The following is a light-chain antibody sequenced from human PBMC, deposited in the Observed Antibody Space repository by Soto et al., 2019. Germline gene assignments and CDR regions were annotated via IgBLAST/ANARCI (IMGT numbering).Light chain of an antibody. CDR1: ESVRGDY. J-gene: IGKJ1*01. CDR3: QQYGGSPQT. CDR2: GAS. Sequence: EIVLTQSPGTLPLSPGEGATLSCRASESVRGDYIAWYQQKPGQAPRLLIYGASSRTSGIPDRFSGSVSGTDFTLTIDRLEPEDLAVYYCQQYGGSPQTFGPGTKVEI. V-gene: IGKV3-20*01.